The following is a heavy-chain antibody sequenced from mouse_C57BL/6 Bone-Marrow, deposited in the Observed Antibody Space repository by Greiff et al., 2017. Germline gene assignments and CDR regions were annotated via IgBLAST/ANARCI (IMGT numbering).Heavy chain of an antibody. CDR1: GFNIKDYY. Sequence: VQLQESGAELVKPGASVKLSCTASGFNIKDYYIHWVKQRPEQGLEWIGRIDPEDGETNYAPKFKGKATMTADTSSNTAYLQLSSLTSEDTAVYYGAGEEVYCYSSSNWYLDVWGKGTTVTVSS. CDR3: AGEEVYCYSSSNWYLDV. V-gene: IGHV14-2*01. D-gene: IGHD1-1*01. CDR2: IDPEDGET. J-gene: IGHJ1*03.